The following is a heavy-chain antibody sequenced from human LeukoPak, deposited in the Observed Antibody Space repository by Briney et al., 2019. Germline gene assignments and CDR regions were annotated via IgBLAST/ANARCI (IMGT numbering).Heavy chain of an antibody. Sequence: SETLSLTCTVSGGSISSGGYYWSWIRQHPGTGLEWIGCIYYNGGTYYNPSLNSRVTISIDTSKNQFSLKLSSVTAADTAVYFCVRATSPGYYFDYWGQGTLVTVSS. V-gene: IGHV4-31*03. CDR3: VRATSPGYYFDY. J-gene: IGHJ4*02. D-gene: IGHD7-27*01. CDR1: GGSISSGGYY. CDR2: IYYNGGT.